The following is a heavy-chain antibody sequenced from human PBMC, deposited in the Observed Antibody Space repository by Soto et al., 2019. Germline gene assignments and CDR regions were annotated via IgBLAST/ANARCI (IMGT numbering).Heavy chain of an antibody. J-gene: IGHJ5*02. CDR2: MNPDSGNT. CDR3: ARRRGSNGWLGL. V-gene: IGHV1-8*01. CDR1: GYTFINYD. Sequence: QVQLVQSGAEVKKPGASVKVSCKASGYTFINYDTNWVRQATGQGLEWVGWMNPDSGNTGYAQNFQGRVTMTGNTSISSVYMELSSLTSEDTAVYSCARRRGSNGWLGLWGQGTLVTVSS. D-gene: IGHD2-8*01.